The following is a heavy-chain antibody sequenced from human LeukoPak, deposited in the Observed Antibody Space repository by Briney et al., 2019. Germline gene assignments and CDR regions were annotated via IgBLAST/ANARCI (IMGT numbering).Heavy chain of an antibody. D-gene: IGHD6-19*01. V-gene: IGHV4-38-2*01. CDR2: IYQSGSS. Sequence: SETLSLTCAVAGYSISGGYSGGWIRQPPGKGLEWIGNIYQSGSSYYNASLKSRVTISVDTSKNQLSLKLSSVTAADTAVYYCARSRGVAGTMSFYSWGQGTLVTVSS. CDR1: GYSISGGYS. J-gene: IGHJ4*02. CDR3: ARSRGVAGTMSFYS.